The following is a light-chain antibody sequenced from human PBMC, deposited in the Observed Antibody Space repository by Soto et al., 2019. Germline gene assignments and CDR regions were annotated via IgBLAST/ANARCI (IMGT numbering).Light chain of an antibody. CDR1: QSVSGW. V-gene: IGKV1-39*01. Sequence: DIHMTRSPSSLSASVLDGVTGSVRASQSVSGWLAWYQQKPGEAPKLLIYDASALPRGVPSRFSGSGSGTDFILTISSLQPEDFATYYCQQSYSTPPTFGQGTKVDIK. CDR2: DAS. J-gene: IGKJ1*01. CDR3: QQSYSTPPT.